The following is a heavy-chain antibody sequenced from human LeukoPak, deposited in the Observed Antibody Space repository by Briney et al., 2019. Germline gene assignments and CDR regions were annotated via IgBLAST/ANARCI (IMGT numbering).Heavy chain of an antibody. Sequence: SETLSLTCTVSGGSISSSSYYWGWIRQPPGKGLEWIGSIYYSGSTYYNPSLKSRVTISVDTSKNQFSLKLSSVTAADTAVYYCARAPTGDNWFDPWGQGTLVTVSS. CDR3: ARAPTGDNWFDP. J-gene: IGHJ5*02. D-gene: IGHD4-17*01. V-gene: IGHV4-39*07. CDR1: GGSISSSSYY. CDR2: IYYSGST.